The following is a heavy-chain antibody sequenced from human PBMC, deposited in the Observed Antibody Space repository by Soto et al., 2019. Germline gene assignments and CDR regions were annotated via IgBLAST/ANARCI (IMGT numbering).Heavy chain of an antibody. CDR3: AHSLDYDILTGYYNRAFDI. CDR1: GFSLSTSGLG. Sequence: SGATLVNPTQTLTLTCTFSGFSLSTSGLGVGWIRQPPGKALEWLALIYWNDDKRYSPSLKSRLTITKDTSKNQVVLTMTNMDPVDTATYYCAHSLDYDILTGYYNRAFDIWGQGTMVTV. V-gene: IGHV2-5*01. D-gene: IGHD3-9*01. CDR2: IYWNDDK. J-gene: IGHJ3*02.